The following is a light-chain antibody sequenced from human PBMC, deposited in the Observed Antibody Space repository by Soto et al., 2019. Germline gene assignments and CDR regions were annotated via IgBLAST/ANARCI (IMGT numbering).Light chain of an antibody. CDR1: QSVSSSY. V-gene: IGKV3D-20*02. CDR2: GAS. J-gene: IGKJ1*01. Sequence: EIVLTQSPGTLSLSPGERATLSCRASQSVSSSYLAWYQQKPGQAPRLLIYGASSRATGIPTRFSGSGSGTDFTLTISSLEPEDFAVYYCQQRGNRPPWTFGQGTKVDNK. CDR3: QQRGNRPPWT.